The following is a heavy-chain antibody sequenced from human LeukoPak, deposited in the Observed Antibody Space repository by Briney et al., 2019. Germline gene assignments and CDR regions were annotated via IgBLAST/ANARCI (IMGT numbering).Heavy chain of an antibody. CDR1: GGSISSSSYY. CDR2: IYYSGST. CDR3: ARDAEQWFDP. Sequence: SETLSLTCTVPGGSISSSSYYWGWIRQPPGKGLEWIGSIYYSGSTYYNPSLKSRVTMSVDTSKNQFSLKLSSVTAADTAVYYCARDAEQWFDPWGQGTLVTVSS. D-gene: IGHD1-26*01. J-gene: IGHJ5*02. V-gene: IGHV4-39*07.